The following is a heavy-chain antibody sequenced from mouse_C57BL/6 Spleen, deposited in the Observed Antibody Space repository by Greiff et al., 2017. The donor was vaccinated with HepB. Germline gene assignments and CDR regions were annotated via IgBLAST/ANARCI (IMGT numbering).Heavy chain of an antibody. D-gene: IGHD4-1*01. Sequence: EVKVEESGGGLVQPGGSMKLSCVASGFTFSNYWMSWVRQSPEKGLEWVAQIRLKSDNYATHYAESVKGRFTISRDDSKTSVYLQMNNLRAEDTGIYYCTRVGRGYYFDYWGQGTTLTVSS. CDR3: TRVGRGYYFDY. CDR1: GFTFSNYW. J-gene: IGHJ2*01. CDR2: IRLKSDNYAT. V-gene: IGHV6-3*01.